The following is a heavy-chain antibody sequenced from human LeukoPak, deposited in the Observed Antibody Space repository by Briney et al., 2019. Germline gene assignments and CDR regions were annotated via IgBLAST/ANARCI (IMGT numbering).Heavy chain of an antibody. J-gene: IGHJ5*02. Sequence: HTGGSLRLSCAASGFTFSDYAMSWVRQAPGKGLEWVSGVSGSGLSTYYADSAKGRFTISRDNSKNTLFLQMNSLRAEDTAVYYCVRGSSGTVVRGVAWAWFDPWGQGTLVTVSS. CDR2: VSGSGLST. CDR1: GFTFSDYA. V-gene: IGHV3-23*01. CDR3: VRGSSGTVVRGVAWAWFDP. D-gene: IGHD3-10*01.